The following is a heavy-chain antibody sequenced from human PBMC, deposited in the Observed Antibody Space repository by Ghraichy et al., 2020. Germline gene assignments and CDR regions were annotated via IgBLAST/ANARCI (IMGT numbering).Heavy chain of an antibody. CDR2: ISVSDGST. D-gene: IGHD6-19*01. Sequence: GGSLRLSCAASGFTFSNYGMTWVRQAPGKGLDWVSTISVSDGSTNYADSVKGRFTISRDNSKNTLYLQMNSLRADDTAVYYCAKLNSVPGASSWFDPWGQGTLVTVSS. V-gene: IGHV3-23*01. CDR1: GFTFSNYG. CDR3: AKLNSVPGASSWFDP. J-gene: IGHJ5*02.